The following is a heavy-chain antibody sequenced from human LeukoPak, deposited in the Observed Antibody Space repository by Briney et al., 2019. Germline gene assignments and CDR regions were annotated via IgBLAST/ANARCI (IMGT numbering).Heavy chain of an antibody. CDR2: IWYDGSNK. CDR1: GFTFSSYG. V-gene: IGHV3-33*06. CDR3: AKLGYSSSPEDY. J-gene: IGHJ4*02. Sequence: GRCLRLSCAASGFTFSSYGMHWVRQAPGKGLEWVAVIWYDGSNKYYADSVKGRFTISRDNSKNTLYLQMNSRRAEDTAVYYCAKLGYSSSPEDYWGQGTLVTVSS. D-gene: IGHD6-6*01.